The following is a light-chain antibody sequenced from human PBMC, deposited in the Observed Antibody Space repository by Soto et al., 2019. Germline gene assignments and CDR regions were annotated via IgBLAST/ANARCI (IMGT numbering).Light chain of an antibody. CDR2: GAS. Sequence: EIVLTQSPGTLSLSPGERATLSCRAIQSVSSSFLAWYQQRPGQAPRLLIYGASSRATGIPDRFSGRGSGTDFTLTISRLEPEDFAVYYCQQYGSSLTWTFGQGTKVDI. V-gene: IGKV3-20*01. CDR1: QSVSSSF. CDR3: QQYGSSLTWT. J-gene: IGKJ1*01.